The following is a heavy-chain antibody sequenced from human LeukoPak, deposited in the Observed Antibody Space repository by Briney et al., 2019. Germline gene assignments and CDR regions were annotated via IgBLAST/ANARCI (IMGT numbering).Heavy chain of an antibody. CDR2: IYTSGST. CDR1: GGSISSYY. J-gene: IGHJ4*02. Sequence: PSETLSLTCTVSGGSISSYYWSWIRQPAGKGLEWIGRIYTSGSTNYNPSLKSRVTMSVDTSKNQFSLKLSSATAADTAVYYCAREGGAYCGGDCYPNFDYWGQGTLVTVSS. V-gene: IGHV4-4*07. CDR3: AREGGAYCGGDCYPNFDY. D-gene: IGHD2-21*01.